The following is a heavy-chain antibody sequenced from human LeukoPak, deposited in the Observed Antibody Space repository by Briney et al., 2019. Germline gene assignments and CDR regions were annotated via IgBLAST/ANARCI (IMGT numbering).Heavy chain of an antibody. J-gene: IGHJ5*02. V-gene: IGHV5-51*01. Sequence: GESLKISCKGSGYSFTSYWIGWVRQMPGKGLEWMGIIYPGDSGTRYSPSFQGQVTISADKSISTAYLQWSSLNASDTAMYYCARQVVTAIQDSLVCDPWGQGTLVSVSS. CDR1: GYSFTSYW. D-gene: IGHD2-21*02. CDR2: IYPGDSGT. CDR3: ARQVVTAIQDSLVCDP.